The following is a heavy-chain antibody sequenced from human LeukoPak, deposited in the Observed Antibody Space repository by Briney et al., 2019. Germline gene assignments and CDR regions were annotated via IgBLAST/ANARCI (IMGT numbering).Heavy chain of an antibody. D-gene: IGHD3-16*02. J-gene: IGHJ6*02. CDR2: VNHSGST. V-gene: IGHV4-34*01. CDR1: GGSFSGYY. CDR3: ARGRYYDYVWGSYRPGRYGMDV. Sequence: SETLSLTCAVYGGSFSGYYWSWIRQPLGKGLEWIGEVNHSGSTNYNPSLKSRVTISVDTSKNQFSLKLSSVTAADTAVYYCARGRYYDYVWGSYRPGRYGMDVWGQGTTVTVSS.